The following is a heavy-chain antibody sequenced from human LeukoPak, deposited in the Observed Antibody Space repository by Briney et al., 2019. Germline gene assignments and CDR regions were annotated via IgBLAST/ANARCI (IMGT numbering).Heavy chain of an antibody. Sequence: GASVKVSCKASGYTFTSYGISWVRQAPGQGLEWMGWISAYNGNTNYAQKLQGRVTMTTDTSTSTAYMELRSLRSDDTAVYYCARGPPGLVPAAENWFDPWGQGTLVTVSS. D-gene: IGHD2-2*01. CDR1: GYTFTSYG. J-gene: IGHJ5*02. V-gene: IGHV1-18*01. CDR2: ISAYNGNT. CDR3: ARGPPGLVPAAENWFDP.